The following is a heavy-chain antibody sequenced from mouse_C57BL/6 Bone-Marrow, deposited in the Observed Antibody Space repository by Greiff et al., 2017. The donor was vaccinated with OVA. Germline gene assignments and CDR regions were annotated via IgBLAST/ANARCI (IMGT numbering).Heavy chain of an antibody. CDR3: ARGLQIAY. CDR1: GFTFSDYG. D-gene: IGHD2-13*01. V-gene: IGHV5-17*01. Sequence: EVQRVEPGGGLVKPGGSLKLSCAASGFTFSDYGMHWVRQTPEQGLEWVAYISRGSSTIYYADTVKGRFTISRDNAKNTLFLQMSSLWSEDTAMYYCARGLQIAYWGQGTLVTVSA. CDR2: ISRGSSTI. J-gene: IGHJ3*01.